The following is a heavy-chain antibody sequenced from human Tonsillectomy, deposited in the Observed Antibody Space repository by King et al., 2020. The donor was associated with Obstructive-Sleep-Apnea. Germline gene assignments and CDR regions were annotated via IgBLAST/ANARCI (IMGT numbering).Heavy chain of an antibody. J-gene: IGHJ4*02. D-gene: IGHD3-22*01. V-gene: IGHV4-39*07. CDR1: GGSISSSSYY. CDR3: AGGEVELYYYDSSGLWYFDY. CDR2: IYYSGST. Sequence: MQLQESGPGLVKPSETLSLTCTVSGGSISSSSYYWGWIRQPPGKGLEWIGSIYYSGSTYYNPSLKSRVTISVDTSKNQFSLKLSSVTAADTAVYYCAGGEVELYYYDSSGLWYFDYWGQGTLVTVSS.